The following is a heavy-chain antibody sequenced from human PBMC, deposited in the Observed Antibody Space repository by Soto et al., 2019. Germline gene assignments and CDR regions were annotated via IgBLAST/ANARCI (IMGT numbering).Heavy chain of an antibody. CDR3: ARPGDYDFWSGYL. V-gene: IGHV3-21*01. CDR2: ISSSSSYI. CDR1: GFTFSSYS. D-gene: IGHD3-3*01. J-gene: IGHJ4*02. Sequence: GGSLRLSCAASGFTFSSYSMNWVRQAPGKGLEWVSSISSSSSYIYYADSVKGRFTISRDNAKNSLYLQMNSLRAEDTAVYYCARPGDYDFWSGYLWGQGTQVTVSS.